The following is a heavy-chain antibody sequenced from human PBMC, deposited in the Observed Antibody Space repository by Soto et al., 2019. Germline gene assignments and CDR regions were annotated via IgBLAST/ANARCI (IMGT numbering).Heavy chain of an antibody. CDR1: GFTFSSYA. V-gene: IGHV3-30-3*01. CDR2: ISYDGSNK. D-gene: IGHD6-19*01. CDR3: AKEAGIAVAETYYYYGMDV. Sequence: GGSLRLSCAASGFTFSSYAMHWVRQAPGKGLEWVAVISYDGSNKYYADSVKGRFTISRDNSKNTLYLQMNSLRAEDTALYYCAKEAGIAVAETYYYYGMDVWGQGTTVTVSS. J-gene: IGHJ6*02.